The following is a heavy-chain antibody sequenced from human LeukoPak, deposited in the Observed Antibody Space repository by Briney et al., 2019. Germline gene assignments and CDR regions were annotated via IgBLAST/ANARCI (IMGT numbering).Heavy chain of an antibody. Sequence: SETLSLTCAVYGGSFSGYYWSWIRQPPGKGLEWIGEINHSGSTNYNPSLKSRVTISVDTSKNQFSLKLSSVTAADTAVYYCARRRVGGDFDYWGQGTLVTVSS. CDR3: ARRRVGGDFDY. V-gene: IGHV4-34*01. D-gene: IGHD1-26*01. CDR2: INHSGST. CDR1: GGSFSGYY. J-gene: IGHJ4*02.